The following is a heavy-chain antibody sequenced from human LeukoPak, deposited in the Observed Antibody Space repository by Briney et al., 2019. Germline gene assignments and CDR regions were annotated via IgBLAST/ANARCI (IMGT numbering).Heavy chain of an antibody. Sequence: GGSLRLSCAASGFTFSSYWMHWVRQGPGKGLVWVSRINNDGRSANYADSVKGRFTISRDNARNTLYMQMNSLRAEDTAVYYCARATLNIVGATRTFDYWGQGTLVTVSS. J-gene: IGHJ4*02. V-gene: IGHV3-74*01. CDR3: ARATLNIVGATRTFDY. CDR2: INNDGRSA. CDR1: GFTFSSYW. D-gene: IGHD1-26*01.